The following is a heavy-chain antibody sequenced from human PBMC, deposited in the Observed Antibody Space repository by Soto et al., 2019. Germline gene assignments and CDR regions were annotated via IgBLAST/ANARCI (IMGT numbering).Heavy chain of an antibody. CDR2: IVVGSGNT. CDR3: AADRSVAGTLDY. D-gene: IGHD6-19*01. Sequence: ASVKVSCKASGFTFTSSAVQWVRQARGQRLEWIGWIVVGSGNTDYAQKFQERVTITRDMSTSTAYMELSSLRSEDTAVYYCAADRSVAGTLDYWGQGTLVTVSS. CDR1: GFTFTSSA. V-gene: IGHV1-58*01. J-gene: IGHJ4*02.